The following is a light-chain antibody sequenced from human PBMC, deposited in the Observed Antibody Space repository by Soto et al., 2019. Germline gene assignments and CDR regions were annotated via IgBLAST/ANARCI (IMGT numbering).Light chain of an antibody. CDR1: SSDVGGFDY. CDR2: EVS. V-gene: IGLV2-14*01. Sequence: QSALTQPASVSGSPGQSITISCTGTSSDVGGFDYVSWYQQYPGKAPKLMIYEVSDRPSGVSDRFSGTKSGNTASLTISGLQAEDEADYYCSSYASDTTWVFGGGTK. J-gene: IGLJ3*02. CDR3: SSYASDTTWV.